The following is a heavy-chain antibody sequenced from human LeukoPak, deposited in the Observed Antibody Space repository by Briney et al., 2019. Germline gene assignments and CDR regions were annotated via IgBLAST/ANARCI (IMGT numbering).Heavy chain of an antibody. V-gene: IGHV3-21*04. CDR2: ISSSSTYI. D-gene: IGHD3-22*01. Sequence: NPGGSLRLSCAASGFSFSDYSMNWVRQAPGKGLEWVSSISSSSTYIYYADSVKGRFTISRDNSKNTLYLQMNSLRAEDTAVYYCAHGYSDTSGYYGSLDCWGQGTLVTVSS. CDR3: AHGYSDTSGYYGSLDC. J-gene: IGHJ4*02. CDR1: GFSFSDYS.